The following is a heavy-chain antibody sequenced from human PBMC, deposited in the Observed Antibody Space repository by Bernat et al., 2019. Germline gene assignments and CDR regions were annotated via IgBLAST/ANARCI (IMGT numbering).Heavy chain of an antibody. J-gene: IGHJ6*03. V-gene: IGHV3-48*03. CDR3: ARDLPPGAGITMVQGVPMDV. Sequence: EVQLVESGGGLVQPGGSLRLSCAASGFTFSSYEMNWVRQAPGKGLEWVSYISSSGSTIYYADSVKGRFTISRDNAKNSLYLQMNSLRAEDTAVYYCARDLPPGAGITMVQGVPMDVRGKGTTVTVSS. D-gene: IGHD3-10*01. CDR2: ISSSGSTI. CDR1: GFTFSSYE.